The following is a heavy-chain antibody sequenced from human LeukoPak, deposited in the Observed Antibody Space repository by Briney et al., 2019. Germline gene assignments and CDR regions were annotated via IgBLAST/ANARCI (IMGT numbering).Heavy chain of an antibody. CDR3: ARSGSGYYYIFDY. CDR1: GFTFSSSA. D-gene: IGHD3-22*01. J-gene: IGHJ4*02. CDR2: ISGSGGST. V-gene: IGHV3-23*01. Sequence: PGGSLRLSCAASGFTFSSSAMSWVRQAPGKGLEWVSAISGSGGSTYYADSVKGRFTISRDNSKNTLYLQMNSLRAEDTAVYYCARSGSGYYYIFDYWGQGTLVTVSS.